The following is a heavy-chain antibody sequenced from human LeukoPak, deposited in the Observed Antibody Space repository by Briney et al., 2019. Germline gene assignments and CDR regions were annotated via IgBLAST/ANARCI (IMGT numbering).Heavy chain of an antibody. CDR1: GFTFTSSA. CDR3: AADHDYYDSSGYYFWI. D-gene: IGHD3-22*01. V-gene: IGHV1-58*01. CDR2: IVVGSGNT. J-gene: IGHJ3*02. Sequence: SVEVSCKASGFTFTSSAVQWVRQARGQRLEWIGWIVVGSGNTNYAQKFQERVTITRDMSTSTAYMELSSLRSEDTAVYYCAADHDYYDSSGYYFWIWGQGTMVTVSS.